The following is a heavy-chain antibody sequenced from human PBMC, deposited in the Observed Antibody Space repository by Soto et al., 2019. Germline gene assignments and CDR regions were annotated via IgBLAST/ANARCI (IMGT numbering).Heavy chain of an antibody. V-gene: IGHV4-31*03. CDR1: GGSISSGGYY. CDR2: IYYSGST. CDR3: ARSIKLQSYGGNSDY. D-gene: IGHD4-17*01. Sequence: SETLSLTCTVSGGSISSGGYYWSWIRQHPGKGLEWIGYIYYSGSTYYNPSLKSRVTISVDTSKNQFSLKLSSVTAADTAVYYCARSIKLQSYGGNSDYWGQGTLVTVSS. J-gene: IGHJ4*02.